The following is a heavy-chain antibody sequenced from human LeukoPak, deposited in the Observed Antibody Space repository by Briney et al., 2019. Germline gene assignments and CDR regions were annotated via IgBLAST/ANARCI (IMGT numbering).Heavy chain of an antibody. J-gene: IGHJ4*02. V-gene: IGHV4-59*08. CDR1: DGSMNNDY. CDR3: ARTSLLGVVVTALFDY. D-gene: IGHD2-21*02. CDR2: IYFSGST. Sequence: SETLSLTCSVSDGSMNNDYWTWIRQPPGKGLEWIGYIYFSGSTDYNPSLRSRVTISVDRSKNQFSLKLRSVTAADTAVYYCARTSLLGVVVTALFDYWGQGTLVTVSS.